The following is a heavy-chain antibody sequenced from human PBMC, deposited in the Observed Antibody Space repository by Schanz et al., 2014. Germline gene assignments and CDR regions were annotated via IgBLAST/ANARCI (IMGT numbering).Heavy chain of an antibody. CDR1: GFIFSNYG. CDR2: ISSSGSYI. Sequence: VQLVESGGGVVQPGGSLRLSCAASGFIFSNYGMHWVRQAPGKGLEWVSSISSSGSYIHYADSVKGRFTISRDNSKNRVYLQMNSLRAEDTAVYDGARDFDDRRGYGAGYCLGDCMDVWGQGTTXTVSS. V-gene: IGHV3-21*04. D-gene: IGHD3-10*01. J-gene: IGHJ6*02. CDR3: ARDFDDRRGYGAGYCLGDCMDV.